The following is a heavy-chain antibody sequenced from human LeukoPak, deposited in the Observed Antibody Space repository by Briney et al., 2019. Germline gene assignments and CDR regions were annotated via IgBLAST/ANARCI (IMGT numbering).Heavy chain of an antibody. V-gene: IGHV1-18*01. CDR1: GYTFTSYG. J-gene: IGHJ4*02. D-gene: IGHD3-3*01. CDR2: ISAYNGNT. Sequence: EASEKVSCKASGYTFTSYGISWVRQAPGQGLEWMGWISAYNGNTNYAQKFQGRVTMTEDTSTDTAYMELSSLRSEDTAVYYCYDFWTNDYWGQGTLVTVSS. CDR3: YDFWTNDY.